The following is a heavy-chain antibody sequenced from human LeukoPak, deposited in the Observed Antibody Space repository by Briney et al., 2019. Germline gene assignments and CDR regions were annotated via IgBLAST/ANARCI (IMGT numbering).Heavy chain of an antibody. CDR1: GFTFSTYT. Sequence: GGSLRLSCAASGFTFSTYTMNWVRQAPGKGLEWVAFIRYDGSNKYYADSVKGRFTISRDNSKNTLYLQMNSLRAEDTAVYFCARAEKYSSSSGWFDPWGQGTLVTVSS. D-gene: IGHD6-6*01. V-gene: IGHV3-30*02. CDR3: ARAEKYSSSSGWFDP. J-gene: IGHJ5*02. CDR2: IRYDGSNK.